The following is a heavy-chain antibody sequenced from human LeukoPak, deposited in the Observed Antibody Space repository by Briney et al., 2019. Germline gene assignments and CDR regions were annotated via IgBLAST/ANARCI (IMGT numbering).Heavy chain of an antibody. V-gene: IGHV4-34*01. CDR1: SGSFSGYY. CDR2: INHSGST. CDR3: ARVPHDHSLDY. Sequence: SETLSLTCAVYSGSFSGYYWSWIRQPPGKGLEWIGEINHSGSTNYNPSLKSRVTISVDTSKNQFSLKLSSVTAADTAVYYCARVPHDHSLDYWGQGTLVTVSS. J-gene: IGHJ4*02. D-gene: IGHD3-3*01.